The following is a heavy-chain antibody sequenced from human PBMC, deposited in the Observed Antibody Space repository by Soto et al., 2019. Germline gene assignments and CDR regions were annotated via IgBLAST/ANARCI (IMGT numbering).Heavy chain of an antibody. D-gene: IGHD1-26*01. J-gene: IGHJ4*02. CDR3: ARQGASGSHDY. Sequence: QVQLVESGGGVVQPGRSPRLSCAASGFTFSSFGMHWVRQAPGKGLEWVAIIWYDGSNKYYADSVKGRFTVSRDNSKNIVYLQMNSLRADDTAVYYCARQGASGSHDYWGKGTLVTVSS. CDR2: IWYDGSNK. V-gene: IGHV3-33*01. CDR1: GFTFSSFG.